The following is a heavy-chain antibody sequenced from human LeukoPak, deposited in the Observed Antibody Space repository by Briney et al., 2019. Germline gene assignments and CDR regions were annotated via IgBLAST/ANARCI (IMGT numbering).Heavy chain of an antibody. CDR2: INHSGST. CDR3: ARGRGFNAQPSRWFDP. D-gene: IGHD1-26*01. CDR1: GGSFSGYY. Sequence: SETLSLTCAVYGGSFSGYYWSWIRQPPGKGLEWIGEINHSGSTNYNPSLKSRVTISVDTSKNQFSLKLSSVTAADTAVYYCARGRGFNAQPSRWFDPWGQGTLVTVSS. V-gene: IGHV4-34*01. J-gene: IGHJ5*02.